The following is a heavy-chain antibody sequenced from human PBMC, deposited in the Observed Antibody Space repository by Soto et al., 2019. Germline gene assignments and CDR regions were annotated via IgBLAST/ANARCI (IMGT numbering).Heavy chain of an antibody. CDR2: INPNSGDT. D-gene: IGHD4-17*01. CDR1: GCTFTGYD. J-gene: IGHJ3*02. V-gene: IGHV1-8*01. CDR3: ARGGGGYGDNDAFDI. Sequence: XSVKVSCSASGCTFTGYDIHLVRQATGQGLEWMGWINPNSGDTGYSQKFQGRVTMTRNTSISTAYMELSSLGSEDTAVYYCARGGGGYGDNDAFDIWGQGTMVTVPS.